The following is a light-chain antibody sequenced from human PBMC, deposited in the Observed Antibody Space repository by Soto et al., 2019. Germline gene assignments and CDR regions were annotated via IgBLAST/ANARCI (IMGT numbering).Light chain of an antibody. J-gene: IGLJ1*01. CDR2: EVS. CDR1: SSDVGAYNF. CDR3: TSNAVSNTYV. V-gene: IGLV2-8*01. Sequence: QSALTQPPSASGSPGQSVTISCTGTSSDVGAYNFVSWYQQHPGKAPKLMIYEVSKRPSGVPDRFSGSKSGNTASLTVSGLQAEDEADYYCTSNAVSNTYVLGTGTKLTVL.